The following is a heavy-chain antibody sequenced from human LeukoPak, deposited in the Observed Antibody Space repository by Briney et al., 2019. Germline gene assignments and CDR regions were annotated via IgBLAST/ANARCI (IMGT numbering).Heavy chain of an antibody. J-gene: IGHJ4*02. D-gene: IGHD5-24*01. CDR1: GGSIRSGSYY. CDR3: ARGRVEMATIDY. CDR2: IYSSGRT. V-gene: IGHV4-61*02. Sequence: SETLSLTCTVSGGSIRSGSYYWSWIRQAAGKGLEWIGRIYSSGRTNYNPSLKSRVTISVDTSKNQFSLKLSSVTAADTAVYYCARGRVEMATIDYWGQGTLVTVSS.